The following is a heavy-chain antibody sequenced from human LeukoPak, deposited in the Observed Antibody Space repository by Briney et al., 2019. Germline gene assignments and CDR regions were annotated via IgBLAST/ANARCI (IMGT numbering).Heavy chain of an antibody. CDR3: AREPMVRGLYYYMDV. D-gene: IGHD3-10*01. V-gene: IGHV4-34*01. CDR1: GGSFSGDF. Sequence: SETLSLTCAAYGGSFSGDFWSWIRQSPGKGLEWIGEIKHDGSTTYNPSLESRVTMSVDTSTNQISLEMTSVTAADTAIYYCAREPMVRGLYYYMDVWGKGTTVTVSS. CDR2: IKHDGST. J-gene: IGHJ6*03.